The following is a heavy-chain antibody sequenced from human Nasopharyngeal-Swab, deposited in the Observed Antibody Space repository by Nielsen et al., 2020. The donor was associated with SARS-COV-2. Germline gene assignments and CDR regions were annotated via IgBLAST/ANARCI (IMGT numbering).Heavy chain of an antibody. Sequence: GGSLRLSCAASGFTFSSYWMSWVRQAPGKGLEWVAHIKQSGSGQYYVDSVKGRFTISRDNAKNSLSLQMNSLRAEDTAVYYCARYWRSTSWPRGFDYWGQGTLVTVSS. J-gene: IGHJ4*02. V-gene: IGHV3-7*01. CDR1: GFTFSSYW. D-gene: IGHD2-2*01. CDR2: IKQSGSGQ. CDR3: ARYWRSTSWPRGFDY.